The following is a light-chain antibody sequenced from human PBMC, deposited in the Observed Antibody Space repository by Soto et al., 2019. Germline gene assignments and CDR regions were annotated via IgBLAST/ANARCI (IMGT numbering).Light chain of an antibody. CDR1: RSVLYSSDNRNY. J-gene: IGKJ1*01. V-gene: IGKV4-1*01. CDR2: WAS. CDR3: QQYYTNPRT. Sequence: DIVMTQSPDSLAVSLGERATVNCKSGRSVLYSSDNRNYLAWYQQKPGQSPKLLISWASTRESGVPDRFSGSGSGTDFTLTISSLQAEDVSVYFCQQYYTNPRTFGQGTKVEIK.